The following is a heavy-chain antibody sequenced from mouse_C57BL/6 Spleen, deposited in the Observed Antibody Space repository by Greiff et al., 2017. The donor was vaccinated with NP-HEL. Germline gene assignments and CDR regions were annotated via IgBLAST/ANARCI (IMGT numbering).Heavy chain of an antibody. J-gene: IGHJ4*01. V-gene: IGHV8-8*01. D-gene: IGHD1-1*01. Sequence: QVTLKESGPGILQPSQTLSLTCSFSGFSLSTFGMGVGWIRQPSGKGLEWLAHIWWDDDKYYNPALKSRLTISKDTSKNQVFLKIANVDTADTATYYCARIDYYGSRANYAMDYWGQGTSVTVSS. CDR1: GFSLSTFGMG. CDR3: ARIDYYGSRANYAMDY. CDR2: IWWDDDK.